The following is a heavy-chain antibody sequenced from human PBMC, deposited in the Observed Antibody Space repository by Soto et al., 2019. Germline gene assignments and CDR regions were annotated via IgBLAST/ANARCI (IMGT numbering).Heavy chain of an antibody. V-gene: IGHV3-48*03. J-gene: IGHJ6*02. Sequence: PGWSRRVSCAASGFTFSSYEMNWCRQSPAKALECVSCISSRGSTIYYADSVKVRFTLSRDNAKNSLYLQMNSLRAEDTAVYYCARDWGPYCSSTSCHQQLVAGMDAWGQGTTVTVSS. CDR3: ARDWGPYCSSTSCHQQLVAGMDA. CDR1: GFTFSSYE. CDR2: ISSRGSTI. D-gene: IGHD2-2*01.